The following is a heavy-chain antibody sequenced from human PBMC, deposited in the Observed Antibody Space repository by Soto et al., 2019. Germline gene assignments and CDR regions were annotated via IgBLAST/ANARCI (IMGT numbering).Heavy chain of an antibody. Sequence: GESLKISCKASGYSFTIYWIGWVRQMPGKGLEWMGIIYPGDSDTRYSPSFQGQVTISADKSINTAYLQWSSLKASDTAMDYCARRYNSGWYVDYWGQGTLVTVSS. D-gene: IGHD6-19*01. J-gene: IGHJ4*02. CDR1: GYSFTIYW. V-gene: IGHV5-51*01. CDR2: IYPGDSDT. CDR3: ARRYNSGWYVDY.